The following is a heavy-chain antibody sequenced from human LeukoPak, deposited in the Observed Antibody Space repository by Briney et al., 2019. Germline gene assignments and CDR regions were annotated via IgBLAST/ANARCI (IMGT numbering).Heavy chain of an antibody. V-gene: IGHV2-5*01. Sequence: SGPTLVNATQTLTLTCTFSGFSLSTNAVVVGWVRQPPGKALEWLTFIYGNDDKRYSPSLESRLTITKDTSKNQVVLTMTDMDYVDTATYYCVHRTTVTSVDHWGQGTLVTVSS. CDR1: GFSLSTNAVV. J-gene: IGHJ4*02. D-gene: IGHD4-17*01. CDR3: VHRTTVTSVDH. CDR2: IYGNDDK.